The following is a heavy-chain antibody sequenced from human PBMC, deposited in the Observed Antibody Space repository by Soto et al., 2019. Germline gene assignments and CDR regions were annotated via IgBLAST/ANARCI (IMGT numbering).Heavy chain of an antibody. CDR3: ARDNGYESDY. CDR1: GYPFPGIG. V-gene: IGHV1-18*01. Sequence: QVQLVQSGAEVKKPGPPVKVSCKAPGYPFPGIGFAWGRRPPGQGLEWLGWIGVSNGNKNYEKKLQGRVTMTTDTSTSTAYMELRSLRSDDTAVYYCARDNGYESDYWGQGTLVTVSS. D-gene: IGHD5-12*01. CDR2: IGVSNGNK. J-gene: IGHJ4*02.